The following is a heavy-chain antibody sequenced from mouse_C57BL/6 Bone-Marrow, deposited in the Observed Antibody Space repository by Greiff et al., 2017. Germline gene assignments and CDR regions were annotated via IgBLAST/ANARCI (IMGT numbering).Heavy chain of an antibody. Sequence: EVKLMESGKGLVKPGGSLKLSCAASGFTFSSYAMSWVRQTPEKRLEWVAYISSGGDYIYYADTVKGRFTISRDNARNTLYLQMSSLKSEDTAMYYCTRRWLLGLDYAMDYWGQGTSVTVSS. CDR3: TRRWLLGLDYAMDY. V-gene: IGHV5S21*01. CDR1: GFTFSSYA. D-gene: IGHD2-3*01. CDR2: ISSGGDYI. J-gene: IGHJ4*01.